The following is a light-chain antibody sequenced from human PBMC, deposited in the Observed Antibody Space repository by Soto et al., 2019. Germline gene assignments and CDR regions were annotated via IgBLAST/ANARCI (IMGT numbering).Light chain of an antibody. Sequence: EIVMTHSPAALSVSPGERATLSCRASQSVSSNLAWYQQERGQAPRLLIYGASTRATGIPARFSGSGSGTEFTLTISSLQSEDFAVYYCQQYNNWPLSFCGGAKVDI. V-gene: IGKV3-15*01. CDR2: GAS. J-gene: IGKJ4*01. CDR1: QSVSSN. CDR3: QQYNNWPLS.